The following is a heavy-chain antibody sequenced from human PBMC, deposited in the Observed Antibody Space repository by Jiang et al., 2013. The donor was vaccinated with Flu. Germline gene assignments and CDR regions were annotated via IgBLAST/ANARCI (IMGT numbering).Heavy chain of an antibody. D-gene: IGHD5-18*01. J-gene: IGHJ4*02. Sequence: GAEVKKPGSSVKVSCKASGGSFSSYAMNWVRQAPGQGLEWMGGINHIFGTTDYAQKFQGRVTITADKSTSTAYMDLSSLRSEDTAMYYCARSSWGYSYGPFEYWGQGTLVTVSS. V-gene: IGHV1-69*06. CDR2: INHIFGTT. CDR1: GGSFSSYA. CDR3: ARSSWGYSYGPFEY.